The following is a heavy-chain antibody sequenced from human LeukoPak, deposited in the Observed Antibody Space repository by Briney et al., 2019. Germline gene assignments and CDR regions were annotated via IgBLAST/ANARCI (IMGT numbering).Heavy chain of an antibody. J-gene: IGHJ4*02. Sequence: ASVKVSCKASGYNFTDYYIHWVRQAPGQGLEWMGWINPKSGGTNYAQKFRGRVTMTRDTSISTAYMELSSLRSEDTAVYYCARLQKTYYYDSSGYYGLGDYWGQGTLVTVSS. CDR3: ARLQKTYYYDSSGYYGLGDY. D-gene: IGHD3-22*01. CDR2: INPKSGGT. CDR1: GYNFTDYY. V-gene: IGHV1-2*02.